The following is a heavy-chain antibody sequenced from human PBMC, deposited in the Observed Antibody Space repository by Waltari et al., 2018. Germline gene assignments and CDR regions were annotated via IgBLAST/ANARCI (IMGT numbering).Heavy chain of an antibody. CDR1: GFTFSSYG. V-gene: IGHV3-33*01. CDR3: ARGSGDTAMGSFDY. CDR2: IWYDGSNK. D-gene: IGHD5-18*01. J-gene: IGHJ4*02. Sequence: QVQLVESGGGVVQPERSLRLSCAASGFTFSSYGMHWVRQAPDKGLEWVAVIWYDGSNKYYADSVKGRFTISRDNSKNTLYLQMNSLRAEDTAVYYCARGSGDTAMGSFDYWGQGTLVTVSS.